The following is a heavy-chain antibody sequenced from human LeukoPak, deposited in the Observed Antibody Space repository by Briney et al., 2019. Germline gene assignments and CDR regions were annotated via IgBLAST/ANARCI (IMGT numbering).Heavy chain of an antibody. CDR2: ILYDGSNR. J-gene: IGHJ4*02. CDR3: ARDLDSYGEFDH. D-gene: IGHD5-18*01. V-gene: IGHV3-30-3*01. Sequence: AGGSVRLSCAAAGFTFSSYGMQWVRQAPGKGLEWVAVILYDGSNRYYADSVKGRFTISRDNSKNTLYLQMNSLRAEDTAVYYCARDLDSYGEFDHWGQGTLVTVSS. CDR1: GFTFSSYG.